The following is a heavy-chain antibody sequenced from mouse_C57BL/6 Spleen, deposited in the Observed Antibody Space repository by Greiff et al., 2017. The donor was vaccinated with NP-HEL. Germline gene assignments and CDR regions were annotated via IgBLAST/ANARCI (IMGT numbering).Heavy chain of an antibody. D-gene: IGHD2-5*01. CDR1: GYTFTSYW. V-gene: IGHV1-55*01. Sequence: QVQLQQPGAELVKPGASVKMSCKASGYTFTSYWITWVKQRPGQGLEWIGDIYPGSGSTNYNEKFKSKATLTVDTASSTAYMQISSLTSEDSAVYYCAREGTYYSNYVGYWGQGTTLTVSS. CDR3: AREGTYYSNYVGY. CDR2: IYPGSGST. J-gene: IGHJ2*01.